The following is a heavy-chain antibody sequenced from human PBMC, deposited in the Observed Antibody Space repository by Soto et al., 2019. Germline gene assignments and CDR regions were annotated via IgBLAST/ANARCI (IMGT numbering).Heavy chain of an antibody. CDR2: MYNSGST. CDR3: ASMGYHYGSGSYPLDY. J-gene: IGHJ4*02. V-gene: IGHV4-59*08. D-gene: IGHD3-10*01. Sequence: WTWIRQPPGKGLEWIGFMYNSGSTHYNPSHKSRVTISLDTSKNQFSLNLRSVTAADTAVYYCASMGYHYGSGSYPLDYWGQGTLVTVSS.